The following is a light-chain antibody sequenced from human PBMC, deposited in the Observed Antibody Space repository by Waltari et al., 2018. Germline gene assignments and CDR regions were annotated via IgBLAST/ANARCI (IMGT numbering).Light chain of an antibody. V-gene: IGKV6D-21*02. CDR1: QSIGSR. CDR3: HQIASLPRT. Sequence: DIVLTQSPDFQSVAPKEKVTINCRASQSIGSRLHWYQQKPDQSQKLLIKYASQSISGVPSRFSGSGSGTDFTLTINSLEAEDVAVYYCHQIASLPRTFGPGTKVEIK. J-gene: IGKJ1*01. CDR2: YAS.